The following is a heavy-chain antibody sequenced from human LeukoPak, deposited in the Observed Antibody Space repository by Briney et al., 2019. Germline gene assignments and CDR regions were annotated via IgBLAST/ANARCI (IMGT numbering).Heavy chain of an antibody. Sequence: SVKVSCKASGGTFSSYAISWVRQAPGQGLEWMGGIIPIFGTANYAQKFQGRVTITTEESTSTAYMELRSLRSEDTAVYYCAIPGDYYGSGSYYSDNDYWGQGTLVTVSS. J-gene: IGHJ4*02. CDR2: IIPIFGTA. CDR1: GGTFSSYA. CDR3: AIPGDYYGSGSYYSDNDY. V-gene: IGHV1-69*05. D-gene: IGHD3-10*01.